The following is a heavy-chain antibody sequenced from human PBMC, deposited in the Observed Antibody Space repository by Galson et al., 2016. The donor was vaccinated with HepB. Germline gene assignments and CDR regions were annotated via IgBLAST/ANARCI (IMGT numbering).Heavy chain of an antibody. D-gene: IGHD4-23*01. V-gene: IGHV3-53*01. Sequence: SLRLSCAAAGFTVSDNHVTWIRQAPGKGLECVSVIFGRGNTYYADSVEGRFTISRDNARNTVYLQMNSLRNEDTAVYYCAGYGGNPVWGQGTLVTVSS. CDR3: AGYGGNPV. CDR1: GFTVSDNH. J-gene: IGHJ4*02. CDR2: IFGRGNT.